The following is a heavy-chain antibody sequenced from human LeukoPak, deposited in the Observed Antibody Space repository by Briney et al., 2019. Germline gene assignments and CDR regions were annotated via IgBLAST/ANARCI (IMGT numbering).Heavy chain of an antibody. Sequence: GGSLRLSCAGSGYSFDSYAMTWVRQAPGKGLEWVSSINGGGDITYYAESVKGRFTVSRDNSKNTLFLQMNSLRAEDTAVFYCAKRYGDSTGWFFDFWGQGSLVTVSS. J-gene: IGHJ4*02. D-gene: IGHD6-13*01. CDR1: GYSFDSYA. V-gene: IGHV3-23*01. CDR2: INGGGDIT. CDR3: AKRYGDSTGWFFDF.